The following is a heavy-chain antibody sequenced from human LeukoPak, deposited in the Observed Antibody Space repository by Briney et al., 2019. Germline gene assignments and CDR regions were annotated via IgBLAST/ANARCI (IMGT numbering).Heavy chain of an antibody. D-gene: IGHD4-17*01. CDR2: ISSSGSTI. CDR1: GFTFSSYE. J-gene: IGHJ4*02. Sequence: NPGGSLRLSCAASGFTFSSYEMNWVRQAPGKGLEWVSYISSSGSTIYYADSVKGRFTISRDNAKNSLYLQMNSLRAEDMALYYCAKGRGLSYDYGVDYWGQGTLVTVSS. CDR3: AKGRGLSYDYGVDY. V-gene: IGHV3-48*03.